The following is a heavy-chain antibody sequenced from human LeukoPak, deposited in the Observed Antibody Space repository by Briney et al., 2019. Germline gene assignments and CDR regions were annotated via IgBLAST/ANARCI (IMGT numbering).Heavy chain of an antibody. J-gene: IGHJ6*03. CDR1: GFTFSSYW. Sequence: GGSLRLSCAASGFTFSSYWMSWVRQAPGEGLEWVANIKQDGSEKYYVDSVKGRFTISRDNAKNSLSLQMNSLRAEDTAVYYCARDAASGWYPYYYYYMDVWGKGTTVTISS. CDR2: IKQDGSEK. D-gene: IGHD6-19*01. CDR3: ARDAASGWYPYYYYYMDV. V-gene: IGHV3-7*01.